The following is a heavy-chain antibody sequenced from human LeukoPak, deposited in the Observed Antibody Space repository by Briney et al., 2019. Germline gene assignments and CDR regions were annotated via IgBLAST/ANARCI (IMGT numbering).Heavy chain of an antibody. CDR2: ISWDGGST. V-gene: IGHV3-43*01. D-gene: IGHD6-13*01. Sequence: GGSPRLSCATSGFTFDDYTMHWVRQAPGKGLEWVSLISWDGGSTYYADSVKGRFTISRDNSKNSLYLQTNSLKTEDTALYYCAKDFSSSWPYYFDYWGQGTLVTVSS. CDR1: GFTFDDYT. J-gene: IGHJ4*02. CDR3: AKDFSSSWPYYFDY.